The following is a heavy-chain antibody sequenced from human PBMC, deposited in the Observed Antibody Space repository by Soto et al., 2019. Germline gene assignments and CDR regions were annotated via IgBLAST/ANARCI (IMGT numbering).Heavy chain of an antibody. CDR3: ARGYCSSTSCYADY. D-gene: IGHD2-2*01. CDR1: GFTFSSYA. V-gene: IGHV3-64*01. Sequence: GGSLRLSCAASGFTFSSYAMHWVRQAPGKGLEYVSAISSNGGSTYYANSVKGRFTISRDNSKNTLYLQMGSLRAEDMAVYYCARGYCSSTSCYADYWGQGTLVTVSS. J-gene: IGHJ4*02. CDR2: ISSNGGST.